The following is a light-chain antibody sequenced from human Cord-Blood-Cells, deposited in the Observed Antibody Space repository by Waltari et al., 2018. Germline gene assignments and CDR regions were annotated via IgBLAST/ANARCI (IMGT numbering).Light chain of an antibody. Sequence: EIVLTQSPATLSLSPGERATLPCRASQSVSSYLAWYQQKPGQAPRLLIYDASNRATGIPARFSGSGSGTDFTLTISSREPEDFAVYYCQQRSNWPPITFGQGTRLEIK. CDR2: DAS. CDR1: QSVSSY. J-gene: IGKJ5*01. CDR3: QQRSNWPPIT. V-gene: IGKV3-11*01.